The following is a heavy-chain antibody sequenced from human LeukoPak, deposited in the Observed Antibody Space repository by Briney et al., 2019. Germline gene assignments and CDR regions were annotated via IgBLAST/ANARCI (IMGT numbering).Heavy chain of an antibody. CDR3: ARVPDVVVTPYYFDY. CDR1: GFTFSSYA. Sequence: PGRSLRLSCAASGFTFSSYAMHWVRQAPGKGLEWVAVISYDGSNKYYADSVKGRFTISRDNSKNTLYLQMGSLRAEDMAMYYCARVPDVVVTPYYFDYWGQGTLVTVSS. J-gene: IGHJ4*02. CDR2: ISYDGSNK. V-gene: IGHV3-30*14. D-gene: IGHD2-15*01.